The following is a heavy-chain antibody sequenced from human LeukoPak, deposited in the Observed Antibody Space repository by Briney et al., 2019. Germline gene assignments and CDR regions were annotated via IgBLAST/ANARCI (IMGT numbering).Heavy chain of an antibody. CDR1: GFTFSSYA. D-gene: IGHD3-16*02. Sequence: GGSLRLSCAASGFTFSSYAMSWVRQAPGKGLEWVSAISGGGDNTYYADSVRGRFTISRDNSKNTLYLQMNSLRAEDTAVYYCAKASVFDYVWASHRPYYFDYWGQGTLVTVSS. J-gene: IGHJ4*02. CDR2: ISGGGDNT. CDR3: AKASVFDYVWASHRPYYFDY. V-gene: IGHV3-23*01.